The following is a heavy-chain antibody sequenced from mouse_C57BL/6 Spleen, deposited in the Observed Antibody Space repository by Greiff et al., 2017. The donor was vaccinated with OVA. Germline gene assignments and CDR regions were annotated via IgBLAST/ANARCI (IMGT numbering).Heavy chain of an antibody. D-gene: IGHD2-5*01. CDR3: ARGYYSNYTVLYYFDY. CDR2: IYPGDGDT. V-gene: IGHV1-82*01. CDR1: GYAFSSSW. Sequence: VKLMESGPELVKPGASVKISCKASGYAFSSSWMNWVKQRPGKGLEWIGRIYPGDGDTNYNGKFKGKATLTADKSSSTAYMQLSSLTSEDSAVYFCARGYYSNYTVLYYFDYWGQGTTLTVSS. J-gene: IGHJ2*01.